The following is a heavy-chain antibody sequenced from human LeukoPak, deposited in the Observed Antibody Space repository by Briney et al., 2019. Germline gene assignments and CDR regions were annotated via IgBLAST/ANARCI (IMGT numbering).Heavy chain of an antibody. CDR3: ARYLETPRRDLDY. CDR1: GFTLSGFW. Sequence: GGSLRLSCSASGFTLSGFWMSWVRQAPGKGLEWVARIKQDGSERQYVDSVKGRFTISRDNARNSLYLQMNTLRAEDTAVYYCARYLETPRRDLDYWGQGTLVTVSS. J-gene: IGHJ4*02. CDR2: IKQDGSER. D-gene: IGHD4-23*01. V-gene: IGHV3-7*01.